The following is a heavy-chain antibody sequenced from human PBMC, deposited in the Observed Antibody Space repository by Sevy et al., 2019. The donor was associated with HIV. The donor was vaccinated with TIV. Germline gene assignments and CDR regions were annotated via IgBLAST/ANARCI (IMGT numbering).Heavy chain of an antibody. CDR1: EFTVSSNY. Sequence: GGSLRLSCVASEFTVSSNYMSWVRQAPGKGLEWVSVIFSDGSTYYADSVKGRFTISRDNSKNTLYLQMASLRAEDTAVYYCVRNGPAYYWGQGTLVTVSS. D-gene: IGHD2-8*01. CDR2: IFSDGST. J-gene: IGHJ4*02. V-gene: IGHV3-53*01. CDR3: VRNGPAYY.